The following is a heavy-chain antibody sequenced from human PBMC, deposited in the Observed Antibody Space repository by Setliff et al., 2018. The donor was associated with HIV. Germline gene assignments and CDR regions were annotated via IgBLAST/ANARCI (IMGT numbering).Heavy chain of an antibody. CDR3: ARDPTAQYNNPSGYFDN. CDR2: INSDGTST. D-gene: IGHD6-6*01. Sequence: PGGSLRLSCAASGFTFSPYWMHWVRQAPGKGLVWVSRINSDGTSTTYADSVKGRFTISSDNAKNTLYLQMNSLRAEDTAVYYCARDPTAQYNNPSGYFDNWGQGTLVTVSS. CDR1: GFTFSPYW. J-gene: IGHJ4*02. V-gene: IGHV3-74*03.